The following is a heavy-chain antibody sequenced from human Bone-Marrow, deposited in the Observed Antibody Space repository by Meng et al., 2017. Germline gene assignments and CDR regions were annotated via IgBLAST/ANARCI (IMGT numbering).Heavy chain of an antibody. CDR2: INPDGTIT. CDR3: ARFTPFDY. Sequence: EVELWESGGGLVQPGGSLRLSFIASEFTFSVFWMHWVRQAPGKGPMWVSRINPDGTITDYADSVKGRFTISRDNAKNTLYLQMNSLRAEDSAVYYCARFTPFDYWGPGTLVTVSS. CDR1: EFTFSVFW. V-gene: IGHV3-74*01. J-gene: IGHJ4*02.